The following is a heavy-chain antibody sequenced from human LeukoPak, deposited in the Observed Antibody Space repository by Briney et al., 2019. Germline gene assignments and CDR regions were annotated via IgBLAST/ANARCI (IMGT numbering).Heavy chain of an antibody. CDR1: GFTFSGYS. V-gene: IGHV3-21*06. CDR2: ITSSSSYI. Sequence: PGGSLRLSCAASGFTFSGYSMNWVRQAPGKGLEWASSITSSSSYIYYTDSVKGRFTISRDNAKNSLYLQMNSLRAEDTAVYFCARDRSGYYDNSGYYYDANAFDIWGQGTMVTVSS. CDR3: ARDRSGYYDNSGYYYDANAFDI. D-gene: IGHD3-22*01. J-gene: IGHJ3*02.